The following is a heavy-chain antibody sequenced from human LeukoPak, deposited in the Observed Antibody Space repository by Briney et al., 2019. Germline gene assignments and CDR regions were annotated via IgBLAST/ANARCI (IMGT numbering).Heavy chain of an antibody. CDR1: GFTFSNYW. J-gene: IGHJ3*02. V-gene: IGHV3-74*01. CDR2: FNSDADTT. Sequence: GGSLRLSCAASGFTFSNYWMHWVRQAPGVGLVWVSRFNSDADTTNYADSVKGRFTISRDNAKSTLYLQMNTLRAEDTAVYYCARAVAGTRNALDIWGQGTMVTVSS. CDR3: ARAVAGTRNALDI. D-gene: IGHD6-19*01.